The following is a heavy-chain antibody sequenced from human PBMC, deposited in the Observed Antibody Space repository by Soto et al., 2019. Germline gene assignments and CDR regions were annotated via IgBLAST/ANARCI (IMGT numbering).Heavy chain of an antibody. CDR2: INHSGST. CDR3: AALTIRGVDY. Sequence: SETLSLTCTVSGGSISSYYWSWIRQPPGKGLEWIGEINHSGSTNYNPSLKSRVTISVDTSKNQFSLKLSSVTAADTAVYYCAALTIRGVDYWGQGTLVTVSS. J-gene: IGHJ4*02. D-gene: IGHD3-10*01. CDR1: GGSISSYY. V-gene: IGHV4-34*01.